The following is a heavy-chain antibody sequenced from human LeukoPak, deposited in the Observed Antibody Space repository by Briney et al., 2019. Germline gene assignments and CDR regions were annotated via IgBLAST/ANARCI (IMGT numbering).Heavy chain of an antibody. CDR3: ARKPVGCSSTSCYGMDV. CDR1: GFTFSSYG. V-gene: IGHV3-33*01. CDR2: IWYDGSNK. D-gene: IGHD2-2*01. J-gene: IGHJ6*02. Sequence: GGSLRLSCAASGFTFSSYGMHWVRQAPGKGLEWVAVIWYDGSNKYYADSVKGRFTISRDNSKNTLYLQMNSLRAEDTAVYYCARKPVGCSSTSCYGMDVWGQGTTVTVSS.